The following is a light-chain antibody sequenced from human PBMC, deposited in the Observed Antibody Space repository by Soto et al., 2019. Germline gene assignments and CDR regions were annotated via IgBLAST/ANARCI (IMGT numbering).Light chain of an antibody. J-gene: IGKJ4*01. V-gene: IGKV3-11*01. CDR1: QSVSSY. Sequence: ENVLKLSPATLSLSTGERATLSCRASQSVSSYLAWYQQKPGQAPRLLIYDASNRATGIPARFSGSGSGTDFTLTISRLEPEDFAVYYCQQYGSNWPLTFGGGTKVDI. CDR3: QQYGSNWPLT. CDR2: DAS.